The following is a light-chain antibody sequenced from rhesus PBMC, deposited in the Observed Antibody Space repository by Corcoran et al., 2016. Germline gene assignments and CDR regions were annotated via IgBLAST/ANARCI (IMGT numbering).Light chain of an antibody. J-gene: IGKJ3*01. CDR2: EVS. CDR1: QRLLDSEDGNTY. Sequence: DIVMTQTPLSLPVTPGEPASISCRSSQRLLDSEDGNTYLDWYLQKPGQSPQLLIYEVSNRASGVPERFRGSGSDIDFTLKISRGEAEDVGVYYCMQALEFPFTFGPGTKLDIK. CDR3: MQALEFPFT. V-gene: IGKV2-104*02.